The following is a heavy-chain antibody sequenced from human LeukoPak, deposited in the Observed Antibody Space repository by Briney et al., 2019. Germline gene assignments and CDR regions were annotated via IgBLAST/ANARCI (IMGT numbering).Heavy chain of an antibody. CDR2: IYDSGST. CDR3: ARAGYNFYAMDV. CDR1: GGSISSYY. J-gene: IGHJ6*02. Sequence: SETQSLTCTVSGGSISSYYWSWIRQPPAKGLEWIGYIYDSGSTNYNPSLKSRVTMSVDTSKNQFSLKLSSVAAADTAVYYCARAGYNFYAMDVWGQGTTVTVSS. V-gene: IGHV4-59*01. D-gene: IGHD2-2*02.